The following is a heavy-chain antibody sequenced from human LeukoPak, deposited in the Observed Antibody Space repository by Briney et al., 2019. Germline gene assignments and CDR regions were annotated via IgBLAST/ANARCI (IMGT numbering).Heavy chain of an antibody. CDR2: ISTTSNTI. J-gene: IGHJ4*02. V-gene: IGHV3-48*01. Sequence: GGSLRLSCAPSGFTFINYSMNWVRQAPGRGREWVSYISTTSNTIYYADSVKGRFTISRDNAKNSLFLQMNSLRAEDTAVYYCTPGYCTTTSCSHYFDYWGQGTLVTVSS. CDR1: GFTFINYS. D-gene: IGHD2-2*01. CDR3: TPGYCTTTSCSHYFDY.